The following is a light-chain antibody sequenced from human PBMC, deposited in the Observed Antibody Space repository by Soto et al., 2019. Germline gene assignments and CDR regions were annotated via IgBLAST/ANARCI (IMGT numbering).Light chain of an antibody. J-gene: IGKJ1*01. CDR2: DAS. V-gene: IGKV1-9*01. CDR1: QAINTY. CDR3: QQYKSYFWT. Sequence: DIQLTQSPSFLSASVGDRVTITCRASQAINTYLAWYQQKPGKAPKLLIYDASTLKSGVPSRFSGSGSGTEFSLTISNLQPEDFATYYCQQYKSYFWTFGQGTRVEIK.